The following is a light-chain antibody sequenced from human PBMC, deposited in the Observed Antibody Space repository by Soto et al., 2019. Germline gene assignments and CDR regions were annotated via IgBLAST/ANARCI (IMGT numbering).Light chain of an antibody. Sequence: EIVLTQSPGTLSLSPGERAIISCRASQSVTSAYLAWYQQKPGQAPRLLIYAASSRATGIPDRFSGSGSGTDFTLTIIRLEHEDFAVYYCQQYVGSPPTFGQGTKVDIK. CDR1: QSVTSAY. V-gene: IGKV3-20*01. J-gene: IGKJ1*01. CDR2: AAS. CDR3: QQYVGSPPT.